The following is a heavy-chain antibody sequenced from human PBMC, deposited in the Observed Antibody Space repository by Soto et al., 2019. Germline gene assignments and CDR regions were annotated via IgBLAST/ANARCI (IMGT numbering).Heavy chain of an antibody. CDR3: ARGGTIFGVVSRYYYYYYMDV. D-gene: IGHD3-3*01. V-gene: IGHV3-7*01. CDR2: IKQDGSED. J-gene: IGHJ6*03. Sequence: EVQLVESGGGLVQPGGSLRLSCAASGFTFTNYWMSWVRQAPGKGLEWVANIKQDGSEDYYVDSVKGRFTISRDNAKNSLYLQMNSLRAEDTAVYYCARGGTIFGVVSRYYYYYYMDVWGKGTTVTVSS. CDR1: GFTFTNYW.